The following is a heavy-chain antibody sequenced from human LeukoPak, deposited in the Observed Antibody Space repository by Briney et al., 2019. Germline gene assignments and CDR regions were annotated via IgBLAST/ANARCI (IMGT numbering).Heavy chain of an antibody. Sequence: PSETLSLTCTVSGDSISSGRYSWSWIRQPAGKGLEWIGRIYNSGRTNYNPSLKSRVTMSVDTSKNQFSLKLSSVTAADTAVYYCARGLRDTARRDNYYYYMDVWGKGTTVTISS. CDR3: ARGLRDTARRDNYYYYMDV. V-gene: IGHV4-61*02. D-gene: IGHD5-18*01. J-gene: IGHJ6*03. CDR1: GDSISSGRYS. CDR2: IYNSGRT.